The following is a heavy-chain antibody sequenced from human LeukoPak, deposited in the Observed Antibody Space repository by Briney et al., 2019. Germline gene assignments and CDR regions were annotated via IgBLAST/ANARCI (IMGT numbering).Heavy chain of an antibody. Sequence: PGGSLRLSRAASGFTFNNAWMSWVRQAPGKGLEWVGHIKSKADGGAPDYSAPVKGRFTISRDDSQNMLYLQMNTLKTEDTAVYYCSTEGLAYCDGDCYFWGQGTLVTVSS. V-gene: IGHV3-15*01. J-gene: IGHJ4*02. CDR1: GFTFNNAW. CDR2: IKSKADGGAP. CDR3: STEGLAYCDGDCYF. D-gene: IGHD2-21*02.